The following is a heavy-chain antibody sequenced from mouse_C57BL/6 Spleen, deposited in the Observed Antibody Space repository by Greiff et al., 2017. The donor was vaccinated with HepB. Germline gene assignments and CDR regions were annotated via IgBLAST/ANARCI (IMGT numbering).Heavy chain of an antibody. CDR1: GYTFTSYW. J-gene: IGHJ4*01. CDR3: ARDRGYYGSRTMDY. V-gene: IGHV1-52*01. Sequence: QVHVKQPGAELVRPGSSVKLSCKASGYTFTSYWMHWVKQRPIQGLEWIGNIDPSDSETHYNQKFKDKATLTVDKSSSTAYMQLSSLTSEDSAVYYCARDRGYYGSRTMDYWGQGTSVTVSS. D-gene: IGHD1-1*01. CDR2: IDPSDSET.